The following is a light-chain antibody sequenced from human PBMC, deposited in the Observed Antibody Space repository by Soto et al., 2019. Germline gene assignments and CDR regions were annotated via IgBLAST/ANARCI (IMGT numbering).Light chain of an antibody. CDR2: QVT. J-gene: IGLJ3*02. CDR1: NSDIGGYYY. V-gene: IGLV2-14*01. CDR3: SSYTDSSGRV. Sequence: QSVLTQPASVSGSPGQSITISYTGTNSDIGGYYYVSWYQHHPGKAPKLMIYQVTNRPSGVSNRFSGSKSGNTASLTISGLQAEDEADYYCSSYTDSSGRVFGGGTKVTVL.